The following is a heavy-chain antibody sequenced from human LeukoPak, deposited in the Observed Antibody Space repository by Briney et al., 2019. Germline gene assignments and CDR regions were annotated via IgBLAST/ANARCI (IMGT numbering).Heavy chain of an antibody. CDR1: GYTFTGYY. CDR2: INPNSGDT. CDR3: ARGKFVVVLAGTPKWFDP. Sequence: ASVKVSCKASGYTFTGYYIHWVRQAPGQGLEWMGCINPNSGDTNYAQKFQGRVTMTGDTSVSTAYMELCRLRSDDTAVYYCARGKFVVVLAGTPKWFDPWGQGTLVTVSS. J-gene: IGHJ5*02. V-gene: IGHV1-2*02. D-gene: IGHD2-15*01.